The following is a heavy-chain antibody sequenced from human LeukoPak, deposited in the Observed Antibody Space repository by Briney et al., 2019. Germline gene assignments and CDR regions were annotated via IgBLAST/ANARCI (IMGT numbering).Heavy chain of an antibody. J-gene: IGHJ4*02. CDR3: ARDFYGDYGIDY. D-gene: IGHD4-17*01. Sequence: PGGSLRLSCAASGFTVSSNYMSWVRQAPGKGLEWVSSISSSSSYIYYADSVKGRFTISRDNAKNSLYLQMNSLRAEDTAVYYCARDFYGDYGIDYWGQGTLVTVSS. CDR2: ISSSSSYI. CDR1: GFTVSSNY. V-gene: IGHV3-21*01.